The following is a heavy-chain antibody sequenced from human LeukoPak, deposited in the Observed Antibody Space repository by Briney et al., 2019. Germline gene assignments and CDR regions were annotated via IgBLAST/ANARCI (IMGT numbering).Heavy chain of an antibody. J-gene: IGHJ5*02. Sequence: SETLSLTCTVSGGSISSGGYYWSWIRQHPGKGLEWIGYIYYSGSTYYNPSLKSRVTISVDPSKNQFSLKLSSVTAADTAVYYCARTPQWGSAFFDPWGQGTLVTVSS. CDR3: ARTPQWGSAFFDP. D-gene: IGHD3-16*01. CDR1: GGSISSGGYY. V-gene: IGHV4-31*03. CDR2: IYYSGST.